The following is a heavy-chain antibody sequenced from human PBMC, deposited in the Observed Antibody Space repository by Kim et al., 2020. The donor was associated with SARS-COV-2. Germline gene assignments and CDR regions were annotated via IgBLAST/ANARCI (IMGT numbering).Heavy chain of an antibody. J-gene: IGHJ4*02. CDR2: SEN. Sequence: SENFYADSGKGRITIARDNGKNSLYLQMNSLRADDTAVYHCARGGSWTFDCWGRGTLVTVSS. CDR3: ARGGSWTFDC. V-gene: IGHV3-7*01. D-gene: IGHD1-1*01.